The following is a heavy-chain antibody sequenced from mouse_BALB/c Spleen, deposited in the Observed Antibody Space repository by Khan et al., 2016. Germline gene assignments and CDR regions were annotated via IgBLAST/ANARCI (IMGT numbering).Heavy chain of an antibody. V-gene: IGHV3-2*02. Sequence: EVQLQESGPGLVKPSQSLSLTCTVTGYSITSDYAWNWIRQFPGNKLEWMGYISYSGSTSYNPSLKSRISITRETSQNQFFLPLNSVTTEATATYYCAINWDEEDYWGQGTLVTVSA. J-gene: IGHJ3*01. CDR3: AINWDEEDY. CDR1: GYSITSDYA. D-gene: IGHD4-1*02. CDR2: ISYSGST.